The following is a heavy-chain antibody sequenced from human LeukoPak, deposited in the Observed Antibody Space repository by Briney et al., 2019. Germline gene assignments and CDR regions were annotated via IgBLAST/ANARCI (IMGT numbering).Heavy chain of an antibody. J-gene: IGHJ4*02. D-gene: IGHD5-12*01. CDR1: GYTFTTHD. CDR3: ARGRSGYGFSSFDY. Sequence: ASVKVSCKASGYTFTTHDLTWVRQASGQGLEWMGWMNPGSGDTAYAQKFQGRVTMTRDTSMSTAYMELRSLRSDDTAVYYCARGRSGYGFSSFDYWGQGTLVTVSS. CDR2: MNPGSGDT. V-gene: IGHV1-8*01.